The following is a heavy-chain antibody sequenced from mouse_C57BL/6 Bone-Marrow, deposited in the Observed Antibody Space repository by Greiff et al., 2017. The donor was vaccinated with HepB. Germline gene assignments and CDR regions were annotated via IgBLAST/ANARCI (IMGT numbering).Heavy chain of an antibody. CDR1: GYTFTSYW. Sequence: QVQLQQPGAELVKPGASVKLSCKASGYTFTSYWMHWVKQRPGQGLEWIGMIHPNSGSTNYNEKFKSKATLTVDKSSSTAYMQLSSLTSEDSAVYYCAREGYYGSSTDYWGQGTTLTVSS. V-gene: IGHV1-64*01. J-gene: IGHJ2*01. CDR3: AREGYYGSSTDY. D-gene: IGHD1-1*01. CDR2: IHPNSGST.